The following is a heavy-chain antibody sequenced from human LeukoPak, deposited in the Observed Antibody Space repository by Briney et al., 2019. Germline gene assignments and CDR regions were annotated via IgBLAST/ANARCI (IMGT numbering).Heavy chain of an antibody. CDR2: ISAYNGNT. D-gene: IGHD1-26*01. V-gene: IGHV1-18*01. CDR3: ARDGRFPVGGPYYYYGMDV. Sequence: GASVKVSCKASGYTFTSYGISWVRQAPGQGLEWMGWISAYNGNTNYAQKLQGRVTMTTDTSTSTAYMELRSLRSDDTAVYYCARDGRFPVGGPYYYYGMDVWGQGTTVTVSS. J-gene: IGHJ6*02. CDR1: GYTFTSYG.